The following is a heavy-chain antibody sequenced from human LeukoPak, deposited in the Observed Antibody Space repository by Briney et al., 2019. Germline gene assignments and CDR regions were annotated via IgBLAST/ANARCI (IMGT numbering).Heavy chain of an antibody. D-gene: IGHD6-19*01. CDR1: GYTFTSYG. Sequence: ASVQVSCNASGYTFTSYGISWVRQATGQGIEWMGWISAYNGNTNYAQKLQGRVTITRDTCTSTAYMELRSLGNDGTAVYDCARALRQWLVNWSQRTLVTVSS. V-gene: IGHV1-18*01. J-gene: IGHJ4*02. CDR3: ARALRQWLVN. CDR2: ISAYNGNT.